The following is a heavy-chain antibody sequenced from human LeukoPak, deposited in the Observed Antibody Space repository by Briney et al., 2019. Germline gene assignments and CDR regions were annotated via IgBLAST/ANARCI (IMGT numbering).Heavy chain of an antibody. V-gene: IGHV3-30*03. CDR1: GFTFSSYG. D-gene: IGHD3-22*01. CDR2: ISYDGSNK. Sequence: PGGSLRLSCAASGFTFSSYGMHWVRQAPGKGLEWVAVISYDGSNKYYADSVKGRFTISRDNSKNTLYLQMNSLRAEDTAVYYCARDCRWGTMIVVVTYAFDIWGQGTMVTVSS. J-gene: IGHJ3*02. CDR3: ARDCRWGTMIVVVTYAFDI.